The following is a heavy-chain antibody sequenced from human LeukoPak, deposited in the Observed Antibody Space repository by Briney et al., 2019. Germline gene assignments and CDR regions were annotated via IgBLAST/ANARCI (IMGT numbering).Heavy chain of an antibody. CDR3: ALGGYSGYDYYYYMDV. J-gene: IGHJ6*03. Sequence: SETLSLTCTVSGGSISSYYWSWIRQPPGKGLEWIGYIYYSGSTNYNPSLKSRVTISVDTSKNQFSLKLSSVTAADTAVYHCALGGYSGYDYYYYMDVWGKGTTVTISS. CDR1: GGSISSYY. CDR2: IYYSGST. D-gene: IGHD5-12*01. V-gene: IGHV4-59*01.